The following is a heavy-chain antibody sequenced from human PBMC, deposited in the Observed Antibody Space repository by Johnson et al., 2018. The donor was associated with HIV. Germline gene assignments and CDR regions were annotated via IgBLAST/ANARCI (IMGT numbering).Heavy chain of an antibody. Sequence: EVQLVESGGGVVQPGGSLRLSCAASGFTFDDYAMHWVRQPPGKGLEWVSGISWNSGSTSYADSVRGRFTISRDNAKYTVDLQMNSLRAEDTALYYCARNPIRDFWSGSGDA. J-gene: IGHJ3*01. V-gene: IGHV3-9*01. CDR3: ARNPIRDFWSGSGDA. CDR2: ISWNSGST. CDR1: GFTFDDYA. D-gene: IGHD3-3*01.